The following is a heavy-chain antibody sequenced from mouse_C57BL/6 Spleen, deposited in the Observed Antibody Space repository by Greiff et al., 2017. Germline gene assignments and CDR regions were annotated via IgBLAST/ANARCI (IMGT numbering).Heavy chain of an antibody. CDR3: ARWSLILRGFAY. Sequence: QVQLQQSGAELVRPGASVTLSCKASGYTFTDYEMHWVKQTPVQGLEWIGAIDPETGGTAYNQKFKGKAILTADKSSSTAYMELRSLTSEDSALYYCARWSLILRGFAYGGQGTLVTVSA. CDR2: IDPETGGT. CDR1: GYTFTDYE. V-gene: IGHV1-15*01. D-gene: IGHD6-2*01. J-gene: IGHJ3*01.